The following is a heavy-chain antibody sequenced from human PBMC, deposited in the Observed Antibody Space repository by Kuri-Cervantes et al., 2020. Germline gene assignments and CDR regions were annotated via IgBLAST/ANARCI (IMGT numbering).Heavy chain of an antibody. D-gene: IGHD2-8*01. CDR3: AKIMLYEGDAFDI. J-gene: IGHJ3*02. CDR2: ISGSGGST. V-gene: IGHV3-23*01. Sequence: GESLKISCAASGLTFSSYAMSWVRQAPGKGLEWVSAISGSGGSTYYADSVKGRFTISRDNSKNTLYLQMNSLRAEGTAVYYCAKIMLYEGDAFDIWGQGTMVTVSS. CDR1: GLTFSSYA.